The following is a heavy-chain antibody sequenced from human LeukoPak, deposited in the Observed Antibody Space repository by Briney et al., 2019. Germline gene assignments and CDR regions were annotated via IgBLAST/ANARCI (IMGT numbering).Heavy chain of an antibody. CDR1: GGSISTCNFY. Sequence: SETLCLTCTVSGGSISTCNFYWGWIRQPPCKRLEWIGNFFYSWCTYYSLSLIIRFTISLDTSRNQFSLKLNSVNAANKAVYYCAKSNGYGLVDIWGQGTMVTVSS. V-gene: IGHV4-39*07. CDR2: FFYSWCT. CDR3: AKSNGYGLVDI. D-gene: IGHD3-10*01. J-gene: IGHJ3*02.